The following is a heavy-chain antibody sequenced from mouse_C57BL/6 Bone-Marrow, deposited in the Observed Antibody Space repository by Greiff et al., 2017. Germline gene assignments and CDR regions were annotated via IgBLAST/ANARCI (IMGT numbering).Heavy chain of an antibody. V-gene: IGHV1-63*01. D-gene: IGHD1-1*01. CDR1: GYTFTNYW. J-gene: IGHJ1*03. CDR2: IYPGGGYT. CDR3: ARDYGSSTSGVPYWYFDF. Sequence: VQLVESGAELVRPGTSVKMSCKASGYTFTNYWIGWAKQRPGHGLEWIGDIYPGGGYTNYNEKFKGKATLTADKSSSTAYMQFSSLTSEDSAIYYWARDYGSSTSGVPYWYFDFWGTGTTVTVSS.